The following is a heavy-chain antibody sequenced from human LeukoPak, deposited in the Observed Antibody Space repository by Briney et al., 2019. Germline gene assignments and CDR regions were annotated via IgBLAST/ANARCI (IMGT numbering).Heavy chain of an antibody. J-gene: IGHJ4*02. V-gene: IGHV1-8*02. Sequence: ASVKVSCKASGGTFSSYAISWVRQAPGQGLEWMGWMNPNSGNTGYAQKFQGRVTMTRNTSISTAYMELSSLRSEDTAVYYCARARRIYDYVWGSYRRYYFDYWGQGTLVTVSS. CDR3: ARARRIYDYVWGSYRRYYFDY. CDR2: MNPNSGNT. CDR1: GGTFSSYA. D-gene: IGHD3-16*02.